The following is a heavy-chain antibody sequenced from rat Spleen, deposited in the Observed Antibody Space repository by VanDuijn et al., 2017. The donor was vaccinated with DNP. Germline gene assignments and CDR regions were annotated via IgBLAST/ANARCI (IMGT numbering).Heavy chain of an antibody. CDR1: GFAFSDHA. J-gene: IGHJ2*01. CDR2: ISYDGRRS. Sequence: EVQLVESGGGLVQPGRPLKLSCAASGFAFSDHAMAWVRQAPKKGLEWVATISYDGRRSNYRDSVKGRFTISRDNAKNTLYLQMDSLRSEDTATYYCARVSGYDYFDYWGQGVMVTLSS. D-gene: IGHD4-3*01. V-gene: IGHV5-17*01. CDR3: ARVSGYDYFDY.